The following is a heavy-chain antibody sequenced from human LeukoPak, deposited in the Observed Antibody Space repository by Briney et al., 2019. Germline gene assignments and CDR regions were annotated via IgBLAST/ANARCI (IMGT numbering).Heavy chain of an antibody. V-gene: IGHV3-53*01. CDR1: GFTVSSNY. J-gene: IGHJ6*02. CDR2: IYSGGST. Sequence: GGSLRLSCAASGFTVSSNYMSWVRQAPGKGLEWVSVIYSGGSTYYADSVKGRFTISRDNSKNTLYLQMNSLRDEDTAVYYCAAAMRYYYYGMDVWGQGTTVTVSS. CDR3: AAAMRYYYYGMDV. D-gene: IGHD2-2*01.